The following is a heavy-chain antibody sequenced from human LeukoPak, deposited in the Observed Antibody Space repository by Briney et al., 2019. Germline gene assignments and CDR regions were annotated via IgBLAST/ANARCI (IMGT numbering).Heavy chain of an antibody. CDR1: GYTFTSYG. D-gene: IGHD2-15*01. CDR2: ISAYNGNT. Sequence: ASVKVSCKASGYTFTSYGISWVRQAPGQGLEWMGWISAYNGNTNYAQKFQGRVTITADKSTSTAYMELSSLRSEDTAVYYCARDRCSGGSCYSPPRLYYYYGMDVWGQGTTVTVSS. J-gene: IGHJ6*02. CDR3: ARDRCSGGSCYSPPRLYYYYGMDV. V-gene: IGHV1-18*01.